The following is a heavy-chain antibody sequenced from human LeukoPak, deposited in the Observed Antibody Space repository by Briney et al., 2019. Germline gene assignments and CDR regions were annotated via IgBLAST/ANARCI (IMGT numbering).Heavy chain of an antibody. CDR1: GFTFSDYY. Sequence: PGGPLRLSCAVSGFTFSDYYMSWIRQAPGKGLEWLSYISGSGSSTYYADSVRGRFTISRDNSQNSLYLQMNSLRTEDTAVYYCAKRRDYFDHWGQGALVTVSS. J-gene: IGHJ4*02. CDR3: AKRRDYFDH. V-gene: IGHV3-11*01. CDR2: ISGSGSST.